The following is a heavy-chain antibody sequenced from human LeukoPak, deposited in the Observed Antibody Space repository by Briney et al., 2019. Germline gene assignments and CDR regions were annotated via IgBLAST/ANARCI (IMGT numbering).Heavy chain of an antibody. J-gene: IGHJ4*02. CDR2: ISDSGCST. CDR1: GFTFSSYA. D-gene: IGHD5-18*01. V-gene: IGHV3-23*01. CDR3: ARGYSTDY. Sequence: GGSLRLSCAASGFTFSSYAMSWVRQAPGKGLEWVSGISDSGCSTHYADSVKGRFTISRDNSKNTLYLQMNSLRAEDTAVYYCARGYSTDYWGQGTLVTVSS.